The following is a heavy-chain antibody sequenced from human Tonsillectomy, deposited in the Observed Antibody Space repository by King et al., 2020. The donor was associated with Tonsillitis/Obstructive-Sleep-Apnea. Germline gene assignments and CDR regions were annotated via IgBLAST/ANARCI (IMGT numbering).Heavy chain of an antibody. CDR2: INTNTGNP. CDR3: ARDLRGVGRSLDY. CDR1: GYTFTTYG. D-gene: IGHD1-26*01. Sequence: QLVQSGSELKKPGASVKVSCKASGYTFTTYGVNWMRQAPGQGLEWMGWINTNTGNPTSGQGFTGRFVFSLDTSVSTAYLQIGSLKAEDTAMYYCARDLRGVGRSLDYWGQGTLVTVSS. J-gene: IGHJ4*02. V-gene: IGHV7-4-1*01.